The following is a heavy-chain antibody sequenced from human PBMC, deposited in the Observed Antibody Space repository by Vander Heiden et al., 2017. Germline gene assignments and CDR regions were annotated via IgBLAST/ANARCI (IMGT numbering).Heavy chain of an antibody. Sequence: EVQLVESGGGLVKPGGSLRLSCAASGFTFSSYSMNWVRQAPGKGLEWVSSISSSSSYIYYADSVKGRFTISRDNAKNSLYLQMNSLRAEDTAVYYCAKSTYYDFWSGSPGDWFDPWGQGTLVTVSS. CDR1: GFTFSSYS. CDR3: AKSTYYDFWSGSPGDWFDP. J-gene: IGHJ5*02. V-gene: IGHV3-21*01. CDR2: ISSSSSYI. D-gene: IGHD3-3*01.